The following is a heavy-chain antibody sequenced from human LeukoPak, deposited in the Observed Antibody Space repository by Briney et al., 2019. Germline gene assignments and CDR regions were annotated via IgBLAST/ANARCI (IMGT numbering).Heavy chain of an antibody. CDR1: GFTFSTYA. J-gene: IGHJ4*02. CDR2: ISGTGNRP. V-gene: IGHV3-23*01. CDR3: AKIVAISGRPREGFDY. Sequence: PGGSLRLSCAASGFTFSTYAMSWVRQAPGKGLEWVSAISGTGNRPYYGDSVKGRFTISRDNSKNTLYLQMNSLRAEDTAVYYCAKIVAISGRPREGFDYWGQGTLVTVSS. D-gene: IGHD1-26*01.